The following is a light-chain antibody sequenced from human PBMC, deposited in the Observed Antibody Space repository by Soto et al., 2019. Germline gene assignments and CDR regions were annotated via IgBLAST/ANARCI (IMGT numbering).Light chain of an antibody. CDR3: QQSYNTLWT. V-gene: IGKV1-39*01. Sequence: DIQMTHSPSSLSASVGDIVTITCRASQSISSYLNWYQQKPGKAPTLLIYAASSLQTGVPSRFSGSGSGTDFTLTISSLQSEDFATYYCQQSYNTLWTFGQGTKVDIK. J-gene: IGKJ1*01. CDR1: QSISSY. CDR2: AAS.